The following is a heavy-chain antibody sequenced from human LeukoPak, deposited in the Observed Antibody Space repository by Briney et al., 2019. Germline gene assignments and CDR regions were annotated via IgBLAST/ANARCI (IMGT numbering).Heavy chain of an antibody. J-gene: IGHJ4*02. D-gene: IGHD6-6*01. CDR3: AKIPYSRSTYYFDY. Sequence: SETLSLTCTVSGGSISSGSDYWGWLRQPPGKGLEWIGGIVYTGSTSYNPSLKGRVTISGDTSKNQFSLKLSSVTAADTAVYYCAKIPYSRSTYYFDYWGQGTLVTVSS. CDR1: GGSISSGSDY. V-gene: IGHV4-39*01. CDR2: IVYTGST.